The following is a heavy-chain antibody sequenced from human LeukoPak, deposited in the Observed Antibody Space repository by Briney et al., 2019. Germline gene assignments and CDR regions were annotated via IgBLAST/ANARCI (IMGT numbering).Heavy chain of an antibody. CDR3: AREALNGYYYDSRNWFDP. V-gene: IGHV4-34*10. CDR2: IIHTGDT. J-gene: IGHJ5*02. CDR1: GGSFTGHY. Sequence: PSETLSLTCAVYGGSFTGHYWTWIRQPPGKGLEWIGEIIHTGDTNYNPSLKSRVTMSVDTSKNQFSLKLSSVTAADTAVYYCAREALNGYYYDSRNWFDPWGQGTLVTVSS. D-gene: IGHD3-22*01.